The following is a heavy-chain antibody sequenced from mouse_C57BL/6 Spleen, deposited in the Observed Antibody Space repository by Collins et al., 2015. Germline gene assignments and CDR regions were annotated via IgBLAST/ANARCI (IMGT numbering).Heavy chain of an antibody. V-gene: IGHV1S127*01. D-gene: IGHD2-1*01. CDR1: GYSFTSYW. Sequence: QVQLQQSGPQLVRPGASVKMSCKASGYSFTSYWMHWVKQRPGQGLEWIGMIDPSDSETRLNQKFKDKATLTVDKSSSTAYMQLSSPTSEDSAVYYCARMGYGTFAYWGQGTLVTVSA. CDR2: IDPSDSET. J-gene: IGHJ3*01. CDR3: ARMGYGTFAY.